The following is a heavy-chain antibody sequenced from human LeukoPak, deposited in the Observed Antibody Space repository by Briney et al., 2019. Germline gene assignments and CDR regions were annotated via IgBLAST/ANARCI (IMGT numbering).Heavy chain of an antibody. V-gene: IGHV4-4*07. D-gene: IGHD6-13*01. CDR3: ARGASSSSWYKYDY. J-gene: IGHJ4*02. Sequence: SETLSLTCTVSGGSISSYYWSWIRQPAGKGLEWIGRIYTSGSTNYNPSLKSRVTISVDKSKNQFSLKLSSVTAADTAVYYCARGASSSSWYKYDYWGQGTLVTVSS. CDR2: IYTSGST. CDR1: GGSISSYY.